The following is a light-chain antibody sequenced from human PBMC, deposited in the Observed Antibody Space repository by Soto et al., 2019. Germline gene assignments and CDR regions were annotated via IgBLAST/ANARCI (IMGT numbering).Light chain of an antibody. V-gene: IGKV3-20*01. CDR1: QSVSSSY. Sequence: DIVLTQSPGTLSLSPGERATLSCRASQSVSSSYLAWYQQKPGQAPRLLIYGASSRATGIPDRFSGSGSGTDFTLTISRLEPADFGVYYCEQYGSSPPYTFGQGTKLEIK. CDR2: GAS. CDR3: EQYGSSPPYT. J-gene: IGKJ2*01.